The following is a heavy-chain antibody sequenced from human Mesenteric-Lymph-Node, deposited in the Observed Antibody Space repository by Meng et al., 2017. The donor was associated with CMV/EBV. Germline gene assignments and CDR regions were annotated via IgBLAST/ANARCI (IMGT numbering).Heavy chain of an antibody. J-gene: IGHJ4*02. CDR2: MYSGGST. D-gene: IGHD4-11*01. CDR3: AKEKEGSKDY. CDR1: GFTVSSIY. Sequence: GGSLRLSCAASGFTVSSIYMNWVRQAPGKGLEWVSLMYSGGSTYYADSVKGRFTISRDNSKNTLYLQMNSLRAEDTAVYYCAKEKEGSKDYWGQGTLVTVSS. V-gene: IGHV3-53*01.